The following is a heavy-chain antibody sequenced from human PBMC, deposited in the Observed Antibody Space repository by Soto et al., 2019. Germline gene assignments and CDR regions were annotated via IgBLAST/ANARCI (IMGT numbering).Heavy chain of an antibody. J-gene: IGHJ1*01. CDR3: ARDRVESGYPEYFQH. CDR1: GFTISSNY. CDR2: IYSGGST. D-gene: IGHD3-22*01. V-gene: IGHV3-53*01. Sequence: GGSLRLSCAASGFTISSNYMSWVRPATGKGLEWVSVIYSGGSTYYADSVKGRFTISRDNSKNTLYLQMNSLRAEDTAVYYCARDRVESGYPEYFQHWGQGTLVTVSS.